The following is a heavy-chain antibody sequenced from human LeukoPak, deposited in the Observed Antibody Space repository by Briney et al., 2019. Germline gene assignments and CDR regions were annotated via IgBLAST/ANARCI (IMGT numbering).Heavy chain of an antibody. CDR1: GFTFDDYA. CDR2: ISWNSGSI. Sequence: GGSLRLSCAASGFTFDDYAMHWVRQAPGKGLEWVSGISWNSGSIGYADSVKGRFTISRDNAKNSLYLQMNSLRAEDTALYYCAKDIAGVAATRSAFDIWGQGTMVTVSS. V-gene: IGHV3-9*01. CDR3: AKDIAGVAATRSAFDI. J-gene: IGHJ3*02. D-gene: IGHD2-15*01.